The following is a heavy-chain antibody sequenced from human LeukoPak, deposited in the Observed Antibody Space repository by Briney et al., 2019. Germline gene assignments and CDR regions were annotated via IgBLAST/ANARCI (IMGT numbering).Heavy chain of an antibody. D-gene: IGHD2-2*01. J-gene: IGHJ5*02. CDR2: ISGGGGSR. Sequence: GGTLRLSCAASGLTFCRNAMNWVRQAPGKGLEWVSVISGGGGSRYYADSVEGRFTISRDNSKDTLFLQMNSLRAEDKAVYYCAKGGYCSSTSCYVGWFDPWGQGTLVTVSS. CDR1: GLTFCRNA. CDR3: AKGGYCSSTSCYVGWFDP. V-gene: IGHV3-23*01.